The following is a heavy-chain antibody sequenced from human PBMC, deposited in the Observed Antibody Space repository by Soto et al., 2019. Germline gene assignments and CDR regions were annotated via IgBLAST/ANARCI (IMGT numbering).Heavy chain of an antibody. V-gene: IGHV2-5*02. CDR3: AHRHRFDNTWNYGAFDI. CDR2: IYWDDDK. Sequence: QITLKESGPTLVKPTQTLTLTCTFSGFSLTTSGVGVGWIRQPPGEALEWLALIYWDDDKRYSPSLKSRLTITKDTSKNQVVLTMTNMDPVDTATYYCAHRHRFDNTWNYGAFDIWGQGTMVTVS. J-gene: IGHJ3*02. D-gene: IGHD1-7*01. CDR1: GFSLTTSGVG.